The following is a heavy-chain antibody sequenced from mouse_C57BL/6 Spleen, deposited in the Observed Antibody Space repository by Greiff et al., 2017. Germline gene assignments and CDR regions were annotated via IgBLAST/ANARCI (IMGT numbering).Heavy chain of an antibody. CDR2: INPGSGGT. CDR1: GYAFTNYL. J-gene: IGHJ1*03. Sequence: QVQLQQSGAELVRPGTSVKVSCKASGYAFTNYLIEWVKQRPGQGLERIGVINPGSGGTNYNEKFKGKATLTADKSSNTAYMQLSSLTSEDSAVYFCARGYYYGSSYWYFDVWGTGTTVTVSS. D-gene: IGHD1-1*01. CDR3: ARGYYYGSSYWYFDV. V-gene: IGHV1-54*02.